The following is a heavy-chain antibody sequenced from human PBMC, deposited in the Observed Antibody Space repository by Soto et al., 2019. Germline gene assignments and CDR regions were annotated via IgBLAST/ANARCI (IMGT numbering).Heavy chain of an antibody. CDR1: GYTFIGYY. V-gene: IGHV1-2*04. CDR2: INPNSGGT. D-gene: IGHD5-12*01. CDR3: ARPLAYSGYDNDAFDI. J-gene: IGHJ3*02. Sequence: ASVKVSCKASGYTFIGYYMHWVRQAPGQGLEWMGWINPNSGGTNYAQKFQGWVTMTRDTSISTAYMELSRLRSDDTAVYYCARPLAYSGYDNDAFDIWGQGTMVTVSS.